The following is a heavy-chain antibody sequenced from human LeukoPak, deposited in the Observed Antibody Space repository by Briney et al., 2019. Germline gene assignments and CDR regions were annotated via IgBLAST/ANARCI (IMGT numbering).Heavy chain of an antibody. Sequence: GGSLRLSCAASGFTFSSYAMSWVRQAPGKGLEWVSAISDSGGSTYDADSVKGRFTISRDNSKNTLYLQMNSLRAEDTAVYYCAKDTSIGRYCTNGVCTPFDYWGQGTLVTVSS. CDR1: GFTFSSYA. CDR2: ISDSGGST. CDR3: AKDTSIGRYCTNGVCTPFDY. J-gene: IGHJ4*02. D-gene: IGHD2-8*01. V-gene: IGHV3-23*01.